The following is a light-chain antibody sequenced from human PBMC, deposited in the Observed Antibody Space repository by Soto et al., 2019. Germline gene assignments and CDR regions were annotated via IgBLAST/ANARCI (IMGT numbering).Light chain of an antibody. Sequence: QSDLTQPASVSGSPGQSITSSCTGTSSDVGSYNLVSWYQQHPGKAPKLMIYEGSKRPSGVSNRFSGSKSGNTASLTISGLQAEDEADYYCCSYAGSSTYVFGTGTKVTVL. V-gene: IGLV2-23*01. CDR3: CSYAGSSTYV. CDR1: SSDVGSYNL. J-gene: IGLJ1*01. CDR2: EGS.